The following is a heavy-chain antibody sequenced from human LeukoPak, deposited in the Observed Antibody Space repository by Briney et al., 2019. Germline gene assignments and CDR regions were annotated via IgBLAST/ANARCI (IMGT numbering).Heavy chain of an antibody. Sequence: PSETLSLTCTVSGGSISSYYWTWIRQPAGKGLEWIGSIYYSGSTYYNPSLKSRVTISVDTSKNQFSLKLSSVTAADTAVYYCAKGSSGIFDYWGQGTLVTVSS. D-gene: IGHD3-22*01. CDR1: GGSISSYY. CDR2: IYYSGST. V-gene: IGHV4-59*05. CDR3: AKGSSGIFDY. J-gene: IGHJ4*02.